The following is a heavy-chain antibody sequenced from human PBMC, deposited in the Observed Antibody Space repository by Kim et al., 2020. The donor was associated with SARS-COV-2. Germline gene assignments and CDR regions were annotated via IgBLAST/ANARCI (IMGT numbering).Heavy chain of an antibody. CDR2: VSHDGEKK. J-gene: IGHJ6*02. D-gene: IGHD6-13*01. CDR1: RFMFNHYG. Sequence: GGSLRLSCEASRFMFNHYGIHWVRQAPGKGLEWVALVSHDGEKKFYPDSMKGRFTISRDNSRNTVYLQMGGLRREDTAVYYCVKEIATASFGTMVRKGGFGVWGQGTTVIVS. V-gene: IGHV3-30*18. CDR3: VKEIATASFGTMVRKGGFGV.